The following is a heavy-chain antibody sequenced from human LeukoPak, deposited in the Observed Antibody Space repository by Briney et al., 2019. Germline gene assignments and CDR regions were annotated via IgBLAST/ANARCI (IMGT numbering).Heavy chain of an antibody. J-gene: IGHJ5*02. CDR2: IYWDDDK. V-gene: IGHV2-5*02. D-gene: IGHD6-13*01. CDR3: ARTYSSSWYGDNWFDP. Sequence: SGPTLVNPTQTLTLTCTFSGFSLSTSGVGVGWIRQPPGKALEWLALIYWDDDKRYSPSLKSRLTITKDTSKNQVVLTMTNMDPVDTATYYCARTYSSSWYGDNWFDPWGQGTLVTVSS. CDR1: GFSLSTSGVG.